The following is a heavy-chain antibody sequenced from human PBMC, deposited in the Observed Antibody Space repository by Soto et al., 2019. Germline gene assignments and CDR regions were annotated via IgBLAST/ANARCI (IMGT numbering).Heavy chain of an antibody. D-gene: IGHD2-21*01. J-gene: IGHJ4*02. CDR1: GFTFSSYG. V-gene: IGHV3-33*08. CDR2: IWYDGSNK. Sequence: QVQLVESGGGVVQPGRSLRLSCAASGFTFSSYGMHWVRQAPGKGLEWVALIWYDGSNKYYADSVKGRFTISRDNSTNTLYLQMNSLRAEDTAVYYCARDQSVVHFDYWGQGTLVTVSS. CDR3: ARDQSVVHFDY.